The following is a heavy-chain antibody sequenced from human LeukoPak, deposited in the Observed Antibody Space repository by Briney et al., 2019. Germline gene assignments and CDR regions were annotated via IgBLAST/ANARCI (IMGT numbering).Heavy chain of an antibody. CDR3: ARVRRLIRMNYYYYMDV. CDR2: IYHSGST. J-gene: IGHJ6*03. CDR1: GYSISSGYY. Sequence: SETLSLTCTVSGYSISSGYYWGWIRPPPGKGLEWIGSIYHSGSTYYNPSLKSRVTISVDTSKNQFSLKLSSVTAADTAVYYCARVRRLIRMNYYYYMDVWGKGTTVTVSS. V-gene: IGHV4-38-2*02. D-gene: IGHD4-17*01.